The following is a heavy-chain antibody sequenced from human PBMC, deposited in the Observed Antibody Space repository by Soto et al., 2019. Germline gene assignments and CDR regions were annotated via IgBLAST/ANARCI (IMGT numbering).Heavy chain of an antibody. Sequence: QVQLVESGGGVVQPGRSLRLSCAASGFTFSSYGMHWVRQAPGKGLEWVAVISYDGSNKYYADSVKGRFTISRDNSKNTLYLQMSSLRAEDTAVYYCAKPPNSSGWYFYYWGQGTLVTVSS. CDR2: ISYDGSNK. CDR3: AKPPNSSGWYFYY. V-gene: IGHV3-30*18. D-gene: IGHD6-19*01. CDR1: GFTFSSYG. J-gene: IGHJ4*02.